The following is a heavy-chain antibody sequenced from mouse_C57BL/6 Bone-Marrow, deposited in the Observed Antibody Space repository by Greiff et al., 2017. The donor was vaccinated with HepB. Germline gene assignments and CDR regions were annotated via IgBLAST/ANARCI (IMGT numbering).Heavy chain of an antibody. CDR2: IYPRSGNT. V-gene: IGHV1-81*01. CDR3: ARAIYDGYPRFAY. D-gene: IGHD2-3*01. Sequence: VKLQQSGAELARPGASVKLSCKASGYTFTSYGISWVKQRTGQGLEWIGEIYPRSGNTYYNEKFKGKATLTADKSSSTAYMELRSLTSEDSAVYFCARAIYDGYPRFAYWGQGTLVTVSA. CDR1: GYTFTSYG. J-gene: IGHJ3*01.